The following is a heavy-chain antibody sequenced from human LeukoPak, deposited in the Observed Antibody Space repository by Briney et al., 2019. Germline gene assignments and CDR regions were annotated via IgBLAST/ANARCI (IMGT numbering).Heavy chain of an antibody. CDR1: GFTFSSYS. V-gene: IGHV3-21*01. D-gene: IGHD2-15*01. J-gene: IGHJ4*02. Sequence: PGGSLRLSCAASGFTFSSYSMNWVRQAPGKGLELVSSISSSSSYIYYADSVKGRFTISRDNAKNSLYLQMNSLRAEDTAVYYCARGALGYCSGGSCYSFDYWGQGTLVTVSS. CDR3: ARGALGYCSGGSCYSFDY. CDR2: ISSSSSYI.